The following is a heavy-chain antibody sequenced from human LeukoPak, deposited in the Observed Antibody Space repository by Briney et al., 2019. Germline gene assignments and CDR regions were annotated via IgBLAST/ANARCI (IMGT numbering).Heavy chain of an antibody. Sequence: GGSLRLSCAASGFTFSSYDMHWVRQATGKGLEWVSAIGTAGDTYCPGSVKGRFTISRENAKNSLYLQMNSLRAGDTAVYYCARAGIYMDVWGKGTTVTVSS. CDR1: GFTFSSYD. V-gene: IGHV3-13*01. J-gene: IGHJ6*03. D-gene: IGHD3-10*01. CDR2: IGTAGDT. CDR3: ARAGIYMDV.